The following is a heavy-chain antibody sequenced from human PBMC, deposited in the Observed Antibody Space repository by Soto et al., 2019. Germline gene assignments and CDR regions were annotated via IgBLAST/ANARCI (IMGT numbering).Heavy chain of an antibody. CDR2: IIPIFGTA. V-gene: IGHV1-69*13. CDR1: GGTFSIYA. J-gene: IGHJ3*02. CDR3: ARGGGCSGGSCYSGGFDI. D-gene: IGHD2-15*01. Sequence: ASVKVSCKASGGTFSIYAISWVRQAPGQGLEWMGGIIPIFGTANYAQKFQGRVTITADESTSTAYMELSSLRSEDTAVYYCARGGGCSGGSCYSGGFDIWGQGTMVTVS.